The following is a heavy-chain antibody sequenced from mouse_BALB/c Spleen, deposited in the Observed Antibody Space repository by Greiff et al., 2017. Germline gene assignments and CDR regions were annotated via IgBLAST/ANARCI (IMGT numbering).Heavy chain of an antibody. CDR2: IYPGGGYT. Sequence: QVQLQQSGAELVRPGTSVKISCKASGYTFTNYWLGWVKQRPGHGLEWIGDIYPGGGYTNYNEKFKGKATLTADTSSSTAYMQLSSLTSEDSAVYFCARSGGTYYFDYWGQGTTLTVSS. J-gene: IGHJ2*01. D-gene: IGHD2-14*01. CDR3: ARSGGTYYFDY. V-gene: IGHV1-63*02. CDR1: GYTFTNYW.